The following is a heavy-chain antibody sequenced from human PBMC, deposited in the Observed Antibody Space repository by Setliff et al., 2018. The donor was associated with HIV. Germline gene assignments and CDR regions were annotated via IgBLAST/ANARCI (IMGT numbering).Heavy chain of an antibody. V-gene: IGHV3-11*01. CDR1: GFTFSDYY. CDR2: ITGGGDTI. Sequence: KPGGSLRLSCAASGFTFSDYYMTWIRQAPGKGLEWVSYITGGGDTINYADSVKGRFTISRDNAKNSLFLQMNSLRNEDTAFYYCTKDIYPLQSAGYFDYWGQGTLVTVSS. J-gene: IGHJ4*02. CDR3: TKDIYPLQSAGYFDY. D-gene: IGHD1-1*01.